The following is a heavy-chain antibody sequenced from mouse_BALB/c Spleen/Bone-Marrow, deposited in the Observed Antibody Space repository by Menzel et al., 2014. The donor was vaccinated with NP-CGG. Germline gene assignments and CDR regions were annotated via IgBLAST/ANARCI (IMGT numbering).Heavy chain of an antibody. CDR3: ARYRLGTYFDY. J-gene: IGHJ2*01. CDR2: IDPANGNT. CDR1: GFNIKDTY. V-gene: IGHV14-3*02. D-gene: IGHD2-14*01. Sequence: EVNVVESGAELVRSGASVRLSCTASGFNIKDTYMHWVKQRPEQGLEWIGRIDPANGNTKYDPKFQGKATITADTSSNTAYPQLSSLASEDTAVYYCARYRLGTYFDYWGQGTTLTVSS.